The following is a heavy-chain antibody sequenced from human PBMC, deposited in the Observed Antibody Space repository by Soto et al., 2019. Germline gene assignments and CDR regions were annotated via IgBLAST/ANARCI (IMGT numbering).Heavy chain of an antibody. V-gene: IGHV4-39*01. CDR2: IYYTGST. J-gene: IGHJ4*02. Sequence: SETLSLACSVSGGSVSSSSYYWGWVRQPPGKGLEWIGTIYYTGSTSYSPSLKSRVTISVDTSKTQFSLNLNSVTAADTAVYYCAGRRAGDYYFDYWGQGTLVTVSS. CDR1: GGSVSSSSYY. CDR3: AGRRAGDYYFDY. D-gene: IGHD1-26*01.